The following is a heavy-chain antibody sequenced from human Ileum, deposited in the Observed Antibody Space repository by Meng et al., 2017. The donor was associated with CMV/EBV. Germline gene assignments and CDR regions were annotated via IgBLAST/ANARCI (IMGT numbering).Heavy chain of an antibody. D-gene: IGHD2-2*01. CDR1: GGSMTSRSYY. Sequence: ETLSLTCTVSGGSMTSRSYYWGWVRQAPGKGLVWVARIDSDESNTSDESKTRYADSVKGRFTISRDNAKNTLYLQMNSLRADDTAVYYCAKSTPSQTDFWEWGQGTLVTVSS. J-gene: IGHJ4*02. CDR3: AKSTPSQTDFWE. CDR2: IDSDESNT. V-gene: IGHV3-74*01.